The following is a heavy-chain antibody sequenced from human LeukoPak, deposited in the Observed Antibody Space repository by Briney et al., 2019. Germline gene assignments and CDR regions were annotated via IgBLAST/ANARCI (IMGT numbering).Heavy chain of an antibody. D-gene: IGHD1-26*01. CDR3: ARAKGGSEWELLPYYYYGMDV. CDR2: IYYSGST. Sequence: SETLSLTCTVSGGSISSYYWSWLRQPPGKGLEWIGYIYYSGSTNYNPSLKSRVTISVDTSKNQFSLKLSSVTAADTAVYYCARAKGGSEWELLPYYYYGMDVWGQGTTVTVSS. CDR1: GGSISSYY. J-gene: IGHJ6*02. V-gene: IGHV4-59*01.